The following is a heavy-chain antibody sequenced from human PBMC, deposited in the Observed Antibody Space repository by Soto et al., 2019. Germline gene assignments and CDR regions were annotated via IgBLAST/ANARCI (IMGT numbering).Heavy chain of an antibody. CDR2: VHHTKGA. J-gene: IGHJ4*01. CDR1: GKSISEYIW. CDR3: ARAVSWSHDS. Sequence: SETLSRTCVVSGKSISEYIWWNWFRQPPGQGLEWIGEVHHTKGALYNPALRSRVTVSADLFNSKIFMEVNSLGAADTAVYYCARAVSWSHDSWGHGTSVPVSS. V-gene: IGHV4-4*02. D-gene: IGHD3-16*01.